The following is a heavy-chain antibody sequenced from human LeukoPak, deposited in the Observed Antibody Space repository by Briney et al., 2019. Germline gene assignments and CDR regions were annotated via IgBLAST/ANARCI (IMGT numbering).Heavy chain of an antibody. D-gene: IGHD3-9*01. Sequence: GGSLRLSCAASGFTFSSYDMHWVRQATGKGLEWVSAIGTAGDTYYPGSVKGRFTISRESAKNSLHLQMNSLRAGDTAVYYCARGYDILTGDNYFDYWGQGTLVTVSS. CDR2: IGTAGDT. CDR1: GFTFSSYD. J-gene: IGHJ4*02. V-gene: IGHV3-13*01. CDR3: ARGYDILTGDNYFDY.